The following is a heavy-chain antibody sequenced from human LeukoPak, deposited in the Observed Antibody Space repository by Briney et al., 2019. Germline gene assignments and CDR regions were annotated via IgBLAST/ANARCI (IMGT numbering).Heavy chain of an antibody. Sequence: PGGSLRLSCAASGFAFSSYSMNWVRQAPGKGLEWVSSISSSSSYIYYADSVKGRFTISRDNAKNSLYLQMNSLRAEDTAVYYCARVGWGYYFDYWGQGTLVTVSS. D-gene: IGHD2-2*03. V-gene: IGHV3-21*01. CDR1: GFAFSSYS. J-gene: IGHJ4*02. CDR2: ISSSSSYI. CDR3: ARVGWGYYFDY.